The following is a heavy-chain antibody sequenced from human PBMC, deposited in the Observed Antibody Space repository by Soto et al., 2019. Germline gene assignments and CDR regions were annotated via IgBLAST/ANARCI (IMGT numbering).Heavy chain of an antibody. J-gene: IGHJ4*02. Sequence: GGSLRLSCAASGFSFSTYGMHWVRQAPGKGLEWVAAISHHGSNKYYADSVKGRFTISRDNSKNTQYLQLNSLRAEDTAVYYCAKEYPQYSSGPIDYWGQGTLVTVFS. D-gene: IGHD3-22*01. V-gene: IGHV3-30*18. CDR1: GFSFSTYG. CDR3: AKEYPQYSSGPIDY. CDR2: ISHHGSNK.